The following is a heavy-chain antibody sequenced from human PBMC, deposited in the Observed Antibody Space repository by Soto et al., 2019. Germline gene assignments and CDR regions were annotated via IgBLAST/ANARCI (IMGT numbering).Heavy chain of an antibody. J-gene: IGHJ5*02. CDR2: IYYSGST. D-gene: IGHD6-19*01. CDR1: GGSISSYY. CDR3: ARGGIAVAGTWFYP. V-gene: IGHV4-59*01. Sequence: ASGTLSLTCTVSGGSISSYYWSWIRQPPGKGLEWIGYIYYSGSTNYNPSLKSRVTISVDTSKNQFSLKLSSVTAADTAVYYCARGGIAVAGTWFYPWGQGTLVTVSS.